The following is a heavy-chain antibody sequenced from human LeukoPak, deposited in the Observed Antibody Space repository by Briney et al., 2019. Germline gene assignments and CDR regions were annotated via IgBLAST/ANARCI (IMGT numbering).Heavy chain of an antibody. CDR3: ARVAVAYFDY. J-gene: IGHJ4*02. Sequence: GGSLRLSCAASGFTVSSTHMGWVRQAPGKGLEWVSVIYSGGAAYYPDSVKGRFTISRDLSENTLHLQMNDLRAEDTAVYYCARVAVAYFDYWGQGTLVTVSS. CDR2: IYSGGAA. D-gene: IGHD6-19*01. CDR1: GFTVSSTH. V-gene: IGHV3-66*01.